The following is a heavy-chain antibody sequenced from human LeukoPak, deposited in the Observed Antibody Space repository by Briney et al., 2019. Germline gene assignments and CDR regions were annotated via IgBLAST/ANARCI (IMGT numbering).Heavy chain of an antibody. CDR1: GFTFSSYG. CDR3: PMVRGVTPFDY. Sequence: GRSLRLSCAASGFTFSSYGMHWVRQAPGKGLEWVAVTSYDGTNKYYANSVKGRFTISRDNSKNTLYLQMNSLRAEDTAVYYCPMVRGVTPFDYWGQGTLVTVSS. J-gene: IGHJ4*02. CDR2: TSYDGTNK. D-gene: IGHD3-10*01. V-gene: IGHV3-30*03.